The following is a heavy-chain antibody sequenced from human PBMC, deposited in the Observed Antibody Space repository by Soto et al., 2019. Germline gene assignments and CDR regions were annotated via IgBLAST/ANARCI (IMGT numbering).Heavy chain of an antibody. CDR1: GGTLSTYT. Sequence: QVQLVQSGAEVKKPGSSVRVSCKASGGTLSTYTVSWVRQAPGQGLVWMGRIVPVLGTTHYAQIFRGRVTSTADIPTRTAFMELTSPTSPDTAVYYCARDLASDGEHNGSDAWGQGNLVTVSS. V-gene: IGHV1-69*08. CDR2: IVPVLGTT. D-gene: IGHD2-21*01. CDR3: ARDLASDGEHNGSDA. J-gene: IGHJ5*02.